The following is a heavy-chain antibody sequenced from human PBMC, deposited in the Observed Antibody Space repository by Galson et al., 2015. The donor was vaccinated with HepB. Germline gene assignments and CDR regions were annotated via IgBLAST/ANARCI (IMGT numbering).Heavy chain of an antibody. CDR1: GYTFNHYG. J-gene: IGHJ4*02. Sequence: SVKVSCKASGYTFNHYGISWVRQAPGQGLEWMGWISGYNGKTIYAQNLQGRVTMITDTSTSTAYMEMRSLRSDDTAVYYCARDGYGDYAHWGQGTLLTVSS. CDR3: ARDGYGDYAH. CDR2: ISGYNGKT. D-gene: IGHD4-17*01. V-gene: IGHV1-18*01.